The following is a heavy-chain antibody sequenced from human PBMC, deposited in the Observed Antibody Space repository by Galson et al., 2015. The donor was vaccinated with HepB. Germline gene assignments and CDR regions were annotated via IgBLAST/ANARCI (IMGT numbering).Heavy chain of an antibody. V-gene: IGHV3-21*01. CDR3: ARDDRPHEWEPPGSDY. Sequence: SLRLSCAASGFTFSSYSMNWVRQAPGKGLEWVSSISSSSSYIYYADSVKGRFTISRDNAKNSLYLQMNSLRAEDTAVYYCARDDRPHEWEPPGSDYWGQGTLVTVSS. D-gene: IGHD1-26*01. CDR2: ISSSSSYI. J-gene: IGHJ4*02. CDR1: GFTFSSYS.